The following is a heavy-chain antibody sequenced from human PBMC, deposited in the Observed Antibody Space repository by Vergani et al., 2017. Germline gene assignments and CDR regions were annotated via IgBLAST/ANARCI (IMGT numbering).Heavy chain of an antibody. V-gene: IGHV1-69*01. Sequence: QVQLVQSGAEVKKPGSSVKVSCKASGGTFSSYAISWVRKAPGQGLEWMGGIIPIFGTANYAQKFQGRVTITADESTSTAYMELSSLRSEDTAVYYCARVGTISMTTRTRYYYMDVWGKGTTVTVSS. CDR3: ARVGTISMTTRTRYYYMDV. J-gene: IGHJ6*03. CDR2: IIPIFGTA. D-gene: IGHD3-9*01. CDR1: GGTFSSYA.